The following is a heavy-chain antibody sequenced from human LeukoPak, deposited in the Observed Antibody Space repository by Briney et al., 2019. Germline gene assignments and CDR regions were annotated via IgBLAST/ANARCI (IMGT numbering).Heavy chain of an antibody. D-gene: IGHD3-10*01. V-gene: IGHV4-34*01. CDR3: TRMTSGHDY. J-gene: IGHJ4*02. CDR1: GVSFNDYY. Sequence: SETLSLTCAVSGVSFNDYYWSWVRQTPGKGLEWIGEINHSGYTNDSPSLKSRVTLSIDTSRKQFSLNLRSVTVADAGIYYCTRMTSGHDYWGQGTLVTVSS. CDR2: INHSGYT.